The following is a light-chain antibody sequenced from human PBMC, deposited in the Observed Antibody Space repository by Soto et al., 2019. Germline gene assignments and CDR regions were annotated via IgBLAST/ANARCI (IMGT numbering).Light chain of an antibody. V-gene: IGKV3-20*01. CDR3: RLYWT. CDR1: QYIVRT. Sequence: EIVMTQSPETLSASPGESVTLSCRASQYIVRTMAWYQQKPGQAPKLLIHGGTTRATGISDRFSGSGSGTVFTRTISRLEPEDFAVYYCRLYWTFGQGTKVDIK. CDR2: GGT. J-gene: IGKJ1*01.